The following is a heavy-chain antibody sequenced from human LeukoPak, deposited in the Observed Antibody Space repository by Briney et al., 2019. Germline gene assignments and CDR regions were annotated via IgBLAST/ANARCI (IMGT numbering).Heavy chain of an antibody. V-gene: IGHV4-39*01. CDR1: GGSVSSSNYY. CDR3: ATLHYDSSGYFDAFDI. Sequence: SETLSLTCTVSGGSVSSSNYYWGWIRQPPGKGLEWIGNMYYTGSTHHNPSLKSRVTISIDTSKNQFSLKLSSVTATDTAVYYCATLHYDSSGYFDAFDIWGQGIMVTVSS. J-gene: IGHJ3*02. CDR2: MYYTGST. D-gene: IGHD3-22*01.